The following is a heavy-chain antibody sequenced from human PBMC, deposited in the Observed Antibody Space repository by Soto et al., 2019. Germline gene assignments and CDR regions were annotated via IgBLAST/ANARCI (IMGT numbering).Heavy chain of an antibody. Sequence: PGGSLRLSCEASGFIFSDYGMHWVRQAPGRGLEWVALISYDGTNKNYADSARGRFTISRDDSKNTLYLQMNNVRAEDTALYYCAKDRATYYLDSSDYFYYFGMDLGGKGSTAT. V-gene: IGHV3-30*18. J-gene: IGHJ6*04. CDR3: AKDRATYYLDSSDYFYYFGMDL. CDR1: GFIFSDYG. CDR2: ISYDGTNK. D-gene: IGHD3-22*01.